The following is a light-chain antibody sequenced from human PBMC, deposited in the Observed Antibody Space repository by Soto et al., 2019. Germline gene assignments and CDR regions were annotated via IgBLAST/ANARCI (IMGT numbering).Light chain of an antibody. CDR1: QGINSY. J-gene: IGKJ3*01. CDR3: QQLNSYPRT. V-gene: IGKV1-9*01. CDR2: SAS. Sequence: IQLTQSPSSLSASVGDRVTITCRASQGINSYLAWYQQRPGKAPELLIYSASTLRSGVPSRFSGSGSGTDFTLTISSLQPEDFATYYCQQLNSYPRTFGPVTTVDIK.